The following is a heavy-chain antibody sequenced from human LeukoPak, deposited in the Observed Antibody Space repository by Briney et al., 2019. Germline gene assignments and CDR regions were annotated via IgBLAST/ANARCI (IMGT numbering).Heavy chain of an antibody. Sequence: GESLQISCKGGGYSFTNYWIVWVRQLPGKGLEWMGVIYYDDSETQYSPSFQGQVTISVDKSISTVYLQWSALKASDSAIYYCARLGLKIVRGVSLKRSGTHWFDPWGQGTLVTVSS. CDR2: IYYDDSET. J-gene: IGHJ5*02. V-gene: IGHV5-51*01. D-gene: IGHD3-10*01. CDR3: ARLGLKIVRGVSLKRSGTHWFDP. CDR1: GYSFTNYW.